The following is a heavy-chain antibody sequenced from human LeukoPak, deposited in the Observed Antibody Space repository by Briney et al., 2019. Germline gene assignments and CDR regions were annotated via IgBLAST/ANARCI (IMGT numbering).Heavy chain of an antibody. J-gene: IGHJ4*02. V-gene: IGHV3-23*01. Sequence: GGSLRLSCAASRFTFSTFAMIWVRQPPAKGLAGVSSIFPSGGEIHYADSVRGRFSISRDNSKSTLSLEMNSLRAEDTAIYYCATYRQVLLPFESWGQGTLVTVSS. CDR3: ATYRQVLLPFES. CDR1: RFTFSTFA. D-gene: IGHD2-8*02. CDR2: IFPSGGEI.